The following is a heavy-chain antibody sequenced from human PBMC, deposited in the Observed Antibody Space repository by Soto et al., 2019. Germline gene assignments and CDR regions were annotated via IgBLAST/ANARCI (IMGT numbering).Heavy chain of an antibody. J-gene: IGHJ6*03. CDR2: IWYDGSNK. V-gene: IGHV3-33*01. CDR3: ARDVCSSTSCYSMDV. CDR1: GFTFSSYG. D-gene: IGHD2-2*01. Sequence: GGSLRLSCAASGFTFSSYGMHWVRQAPGKGLEWVAVIWYDGSNKYYADSVKGRLTISRDNSKNTLYLQMNSLRAEDTAVYYCARDVCSSTSCYSMDVWGKGTTVTVSS.